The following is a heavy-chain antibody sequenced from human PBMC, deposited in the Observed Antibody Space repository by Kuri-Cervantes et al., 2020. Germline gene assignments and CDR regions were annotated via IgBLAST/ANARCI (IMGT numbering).Heavy chain of an antibody. CDR3: ARGPTRSGGRRVFDI. Sequence: SETLSLTCTVSGGSISSYYWSWIRQPPGKGLEWIGEINHSRSTNYNPSLKSRVTISVDTSKNQLSLKLSSVTAADTAVYYCARGPTRSGGRRVFDIWGQGTMVTVSS. V-gene: IGHV4-34*01. J-gene: IGHJ3*02. CDR2: INHSRST. CDR1: GGSISSYY. D-gene: IGHD1-1*01.